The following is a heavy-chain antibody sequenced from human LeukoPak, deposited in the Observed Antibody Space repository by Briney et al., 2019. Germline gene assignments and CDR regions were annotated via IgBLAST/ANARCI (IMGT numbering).Heavy chain of an antibody. CDR1: GGSISIYY. CDR2: IYDTGTT. J-gene: IGHJ4*02. Sequence: SETLSLTCSVSGGSISIYYWTRIRQIPGKGLEWIGYIYDTGTTNYNPLFESRATISVDTSKNQFSLKLTSVTAADTAVYFCARGEDFERYYLAYWGQGTLVTVSS. CDR3: ARGEDFERYYLAY. D-gene: IGHD3-9*01. V-gene: IGHV4-59*01.